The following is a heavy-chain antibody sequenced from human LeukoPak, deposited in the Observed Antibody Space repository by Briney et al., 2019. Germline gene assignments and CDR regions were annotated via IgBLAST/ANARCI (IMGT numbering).Heavy chain of an antibody. V-gene: IGHV4-38-2*02. D-gene: IGHD6-13*01. CDR2: IYHTGST. Sequence: SETLSLTCTVSGYSISSGYYCGWIRQPPGKGLEWIGNIYHTGSTYYNPSLKSRVTISVDTSKSHFSLKLSSVTAADTAVYFCARVDSSRWYATFDYWGQGTLVTVSS. CDR3: ARVDSSRWYATFDY. CDR1: GYSISSGYY. J-gene: IGHJ4*02.